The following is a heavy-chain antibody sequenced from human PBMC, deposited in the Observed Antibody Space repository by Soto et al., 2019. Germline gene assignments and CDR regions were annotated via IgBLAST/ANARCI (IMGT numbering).Heavy chain of an antibody. J-gene: IGHJ4*02. CDR1: GYTFSGYG. CDR3: ARDRSTSDY. D-gene: IGHD2-2*01. Sequence: QVQLVQSGAEVRKPGTSVRVSCKPTGYTFSGYGISWVRQAPGQGLEWMGWIRPDSGNTDYAQKFEGRVTMTADTPTSTAYMELRSLRSDDTAVYYCARDRSTSDYWGQGTLVTVSS. V-gene: IGHV1-18*01. CDR2: IRPDSGNT.